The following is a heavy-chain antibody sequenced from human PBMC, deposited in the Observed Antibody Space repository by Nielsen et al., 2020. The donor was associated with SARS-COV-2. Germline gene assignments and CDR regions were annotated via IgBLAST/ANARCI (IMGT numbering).Heavy chain of an antibody. V-gene: IGHV4-31*03. Sequence: LSLTCTVSGGSISSGGYYWSWIRQHPGKGLEWIGYIYYSGSTYYNPSLKSRVTISVDTSKNQFSLKLSSVTAADTAVYYCARGLHYYDSSGYHFDYWGQGTLVTVSS. CDR3: ARGLHYYDSSGYHFDY. D-gene: IGHD3-22*01. J-gene: IGHJ4*02. CDR1: GGSISSGGYY. CDR2: IYYSGST.